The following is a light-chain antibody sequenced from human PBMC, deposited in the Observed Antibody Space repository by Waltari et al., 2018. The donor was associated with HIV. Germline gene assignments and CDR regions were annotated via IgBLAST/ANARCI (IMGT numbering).Light chain of an antibody. CDR2: SAS. CDR1: QSVSSTY. V-gene: IGKV3-20*01. Sequence: EIVWTESPGTLSLSPEERATLVCRPSQSVSSTYSAWYQQKPGQDPRLLIYSASSRATGIPDRFSGSGSVKDFTLTISRLEPEDFAVYYCQQYGSSWTFGQGTKVESK. J-gene: IGKJ1*01. CDR3: QQYGSSWT.